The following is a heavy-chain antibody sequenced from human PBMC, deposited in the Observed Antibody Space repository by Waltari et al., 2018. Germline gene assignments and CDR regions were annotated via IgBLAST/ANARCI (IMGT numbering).Heavy chain of an antibody. D-gene: IGHD2-2*01. Sequence: DVQLIQSGAEVKKPGESLRISCKATGYIFSSYWIYWVRQPPGKGLEWMGKIDPSEPYTNYRPSFQGLVTMSADKSLDTAYLQWSALKASDTGMYYCARHTDAAVATRSAFDLWGQGTMVTVST. J-gene: IGHJ3*01. CDR1: GYIFSSYW. CDR3: ARHTDAAVATRSAFDL. V-gene: IGHV5-10-1*03. CDR2: IDPSEPYT.